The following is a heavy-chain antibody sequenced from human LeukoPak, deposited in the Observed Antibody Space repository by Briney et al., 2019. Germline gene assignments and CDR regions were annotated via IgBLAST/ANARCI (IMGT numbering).Heavy chain of an antibody. Sequence: GESLKISCKTSGYSFTNYWIGCVRQMPGKGLEWMAIIYPGNSETKYSPSFRGQVTISADKSISTAYLQWSSLKASDTAMYYCTTYYDTSGYFAFDYWGQGTLLTVSS. V-gene: IGHV5-51*01. J-gene: IGHJ4*02. CDR3: TTYYDTSGYFAFDY. CDR2: IYPGNSET. D-gene: IGHD3-22*01. CDR1: GYSFTNYW.